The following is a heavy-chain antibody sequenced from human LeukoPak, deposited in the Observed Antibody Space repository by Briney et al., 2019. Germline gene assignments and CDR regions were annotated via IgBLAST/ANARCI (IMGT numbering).Heavy chain of an antibody. V-gene: IGHV4-59*01. CDR3: ARDLRRSAFDI. CDR1: GGSISSYY. CDR2: IYYSGST. J-gene: IGHJ3*02. Sequence: SETLSLTCTVSGGSISSYYWSWIRQPPGKGLECIGYIYYSGSTNYNPSLKSRVTISVDTSKNQFSLKLSSVTAADTAVYYCARDLRRSAFDIWGQGTMVTVSS.